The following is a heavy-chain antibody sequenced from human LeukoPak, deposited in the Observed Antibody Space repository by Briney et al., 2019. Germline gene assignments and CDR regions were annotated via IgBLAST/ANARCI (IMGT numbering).Heavy chain of an antibody. CDR2: IHYSGST. J-gene: IGHJ4*02. Sequence: SETLSLTCTVSGGSISSYYWSWLRQPPGKGLEWIGYIHYSGSTNNNPSLKSRVTISVDTSKNQFSLKLSSVTAADTAVYYCARDGYSGNDGLWGQGTLVTVSS. CDR1: GGSISSYY. CDR3: ARDGYSGNDGL. V-gene: IGHV4-59*01. D-gene: IGHD5-12*01.